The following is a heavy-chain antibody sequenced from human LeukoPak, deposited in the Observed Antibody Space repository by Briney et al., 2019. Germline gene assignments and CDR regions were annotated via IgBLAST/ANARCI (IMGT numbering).Heavy chain of an antibody. J-gene: IGHJ4*02. Sequence: ASVKVSCKASGGTFSSYAISWVRQAPGQGLEWMGRIIPILGIANYAQKFQGRVTITADKSTSTAYMEPSSLRSEDTAVYYCARSSVGATTDYWGQGTLVTVSS. D-gene: IGHD1-26*01. CDR2: IIPILGIA. CDR1: GGTFSSYA. CDR3: ARSSVGATTDY. V-gene: IGHV1-69*04.